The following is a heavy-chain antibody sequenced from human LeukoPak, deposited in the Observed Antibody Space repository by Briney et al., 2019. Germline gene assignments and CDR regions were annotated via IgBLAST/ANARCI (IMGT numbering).Heavy chain of an antibody. Sequence: PGGSLRLSCSASGFTFSSYAMHWVRQAPGKGLEWVSDYADSVKGRFTISRDNSKNTLYLQMNSLRAEDTAVYYCARDLLGGGTFDIWGQGTMVTVSS. CDR3: ARDLLGGGTFDI. J-gene: IGHJ3*02. CDR1: GFTFSSYA. V-gene: IGHV3-30*14. D-gene: IGHD3-16*01.